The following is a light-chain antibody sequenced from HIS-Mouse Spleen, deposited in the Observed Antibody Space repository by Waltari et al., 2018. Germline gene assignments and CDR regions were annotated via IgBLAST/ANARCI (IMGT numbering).Light chain of an antibody. Sequence: SYELTQPPSVPVSPGKTARITCYADALRKKYAYWYQQESGQAPVLVIYEDSKRTSGIPERFSGSSSWTMATLTISGAQVEDEADYYCYSTDSSGNHRVFGGGTKLTVL. CDR3: YSTDSSGNHRV. J-gene: IGLJ2*01. V-gene: IGLV3-10*01. CDR2: EDS. CDR1: ALRKKY.